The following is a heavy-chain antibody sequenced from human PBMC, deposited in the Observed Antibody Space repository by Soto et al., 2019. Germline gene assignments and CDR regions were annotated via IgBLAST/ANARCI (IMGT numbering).Heavy chain of an antibody. CDR2: IDWDGGQ. CDR1: GFSISTSGMR. CDR3: ARISYNNGWSYYFDF. D-gene: IGHD6-19*01. V-gene: IGHV2-70*04. Sequence: PTLVNPTQTLTLTCTLSGFSISTSGMRVNWIRQPPGKALEWLARIDWDGGQFYSTSLQNRLTISKDTSKNQVVLTMTNVDLVDTATYYCARISYNNGWSYYFDFWGQGALVTVSS. J-gene: IGHJ4*02.